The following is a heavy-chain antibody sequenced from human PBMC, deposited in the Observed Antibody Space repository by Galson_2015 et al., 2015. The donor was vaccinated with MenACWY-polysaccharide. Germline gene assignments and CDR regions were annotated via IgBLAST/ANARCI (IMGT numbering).Heavy chain of an antibody. V-gene: IGHV3-33*01. CDR3: AREGSRIVFHAFDT. CDR1: GSRFSNSG. Sequence: SLRLSFAASGSRFSNSGMHWVRQAPGKGLEWVAVIQYDGSKIVYADSVKGRFTTSRDNSKNTLFLEMNSLGAEDTAVYYCAREGSRIVFHAFDTWGQGTMVTVSS. D-gene: IGHD6-13*01. CDR2: IQYDGSKI. J-gene: IGHJ3*02.